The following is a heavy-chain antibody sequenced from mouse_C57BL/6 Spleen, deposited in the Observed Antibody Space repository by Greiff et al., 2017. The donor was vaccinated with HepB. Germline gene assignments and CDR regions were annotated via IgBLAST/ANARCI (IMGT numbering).Heavy chain of an antibody. V-gene: IGHV1-55*01. CDR2: IYPGSGST. J-gene: IGHJ1*03. CDR3: AREGYYYGSTCWYFDV. D-gene: IGHD1-1*01. CDR1: GYTFTSYW. Sequence: VQLQQPGAELVKPGASVKMSCKASGYTFTSYWITWVKQRPGQGLEWIGDIYPGSGSTNYNEKFKSKATLTVDTSSSTAYMQLSSLTSEDSAVYYCAREGYYYGSTCWYFDVWGTGTTVTVAS.